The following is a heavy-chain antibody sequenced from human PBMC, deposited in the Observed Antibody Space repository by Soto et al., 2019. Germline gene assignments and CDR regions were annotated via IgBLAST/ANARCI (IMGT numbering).Heavy chain of an antibody. CDR3: ARVGLLSGDAAPNWFYP. CDR1: GGSFSGYY. V-gene: IGHV4-34*01. CDR2: INHSGST. D-gene: IGHD2-21*01. Sequence: SETLSLTCAVYGGSFSGYYWSWIRQPPGKGLEWIGEINHSGSTNYNPSLKSRVTISVDTSKNQFSLKLSSVTAADTAVYYCARVGLLSGDAAPNWFYPRGQRSPVPVS. J-gene: IGHJ5*01.